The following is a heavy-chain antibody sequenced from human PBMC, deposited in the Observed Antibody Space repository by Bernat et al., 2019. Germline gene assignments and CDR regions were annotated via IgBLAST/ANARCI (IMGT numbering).Heavy chain of an antibody. V-gene: IGHV4-39*01. CDR3: ARWVRGEFDY. Sequence: QLQLQESGPGLVKPSETLSLTCTVSGGSISSSSYYWGWIRQPPGKWLEWIGSIYYSGSTYYNPSLKSRVTISVDTSKNQFSLKLSSVTAADTAVYYCARWVRGEFDYWGQGTLVTVSS. CDR1: GGSISSSSYY. CDR2: IYYSGST. D-gene: IGHD3-10*01. J-gene: IGHJ4*02.